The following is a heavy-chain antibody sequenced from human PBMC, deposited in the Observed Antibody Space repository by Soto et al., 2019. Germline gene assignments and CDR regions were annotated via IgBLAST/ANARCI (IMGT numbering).Heavy chain of an antibody. CDR3: ARDRCSSTSFDKDERGLDT. D-gene: IGHD2-2*01. J-gene: IGHJ5*02. CDR1: GFTVSDSFSVSSNF. CDR2: IYSTGRT. V-gene: IGHV3-66*01. Sequence: EVQLVESGGGLVQPGGSLRLSCTSSGFTVSDSFSVSSNFMTWVRQAPGKWLEWVSIIYSTGRTNYADSVKGRFTIARDISKNTLYPQMNSLRAEDTAVYYCARDRCSSTSFDKDERGLDTWGQGTLVTVPS.